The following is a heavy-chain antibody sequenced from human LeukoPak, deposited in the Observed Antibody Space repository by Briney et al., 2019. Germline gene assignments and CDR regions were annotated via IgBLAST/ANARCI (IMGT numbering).Heavy chain of an antibody. CDR3: AKDPNYYGSGSYFDY. D-gene: IGHD3-10*01. J-gene: IGHJ4*02. CDR2: ISGSGGST. CDR1: GFTFSSYA. V-gene: IGHV3-23*01. Sequence: GGSLRLSCAASGFTFSSYAMSWVRQAPGKGLEWVSAISGSGGSTYYAGSVKGRFTISRDNSKNTLYLQMNSLRAEDTAVYYCAKDPNYYGSGSYFDYWGQGTLVTVSS.